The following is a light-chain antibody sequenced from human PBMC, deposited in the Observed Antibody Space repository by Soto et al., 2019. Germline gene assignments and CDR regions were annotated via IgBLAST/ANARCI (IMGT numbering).Light chain of an antibody. J-gene: IGLJ1*01. CDR1: SSDVGGYNY. Sequence: QSVLTQPASVSGSPGQSITISCTGTSSDVGGYNYVSWYQQHPGKAPKLMISDVTNRPSGASDRFSGSKSGNTASLTISGLQAEDEADYYCNSYRSSSTRYVFGTGTKVTVL. V-gene: IGLV2-14*01. CDR2: DVT. CDR3: NSYRSSSTRYV.